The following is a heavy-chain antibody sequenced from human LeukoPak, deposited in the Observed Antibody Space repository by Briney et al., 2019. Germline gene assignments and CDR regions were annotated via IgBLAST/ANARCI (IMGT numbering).Heavy chain of an antibody. CDR3: ARYQNSYSSSSPTRPDDAFDI. V-gene: IGHV3-11*01. Sequence: GGSLRLSCAASGFTFSDYYMSWIRQAPGKGLEWVSYISSSGSTIYYADSVKGRFTISRDNAKNSLYLQMNSLRAEDTAVYCCARYQNSYSSSSPTRPDDAFDIWGQGTMVTVSS. CDR2: ISSSGSTI. J-gene: IGHJ3*02. D-gene: IGHD6-6*01. CDR1: GFTFSDYY.